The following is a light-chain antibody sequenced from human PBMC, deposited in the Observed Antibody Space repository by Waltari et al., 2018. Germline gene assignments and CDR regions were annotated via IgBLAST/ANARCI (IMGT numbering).Light chain of an antibody. Sequence: AIRITQSPSSLPASTGDRVTIPFRASQGISSYLAWYQQKPGKAPKFLIYAASTLQSGVPSRFSGSGSGTDFTLTISCLQSEDFASYYCQKYGSTPRPFGGGTKVEI. CDR3: QKYGSTPRP. V-gene: IGKV1-8*01. CDR2: AAS. CDR1: QGISSY. J-gene: IGKJ4*01.